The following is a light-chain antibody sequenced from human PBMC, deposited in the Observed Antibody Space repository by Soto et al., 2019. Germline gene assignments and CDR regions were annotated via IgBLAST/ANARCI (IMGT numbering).Light chain of an antibody. CDR2: GVS. CDR1: QSVGSKY. V-gene: IGKV3-20*01. Sequence: IVLTQSPGTLSLSPGETATLSCRASQSVGSKYLAWYQQKPGQAPRLLIYGVSSRATGIPDRFSGSGSGTDFTLTISRLEPEDFAVYSCQQYGNSPWTFGQGTKVDIK. J-gene: IGKJ1*01. CDR3: QQYGNSPWT.